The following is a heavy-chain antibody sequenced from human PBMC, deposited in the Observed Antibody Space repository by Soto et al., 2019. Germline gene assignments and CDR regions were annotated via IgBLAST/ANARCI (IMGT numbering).Heavy chain of an antibody. V-gene: IGHV3-30*18. CDR3: AKDGRRNSGSYLIDY. CDR1: GFTFSSYG. J-gene: IGHJ4*02. CDR2: ISYDGSNK. Sequence: QVQLVESGGGVVQPGRSLRLSCAASGFTFSSYGMHWVRQAPGKGLEWVAVISYDGSNKYYADSVKGRFTISRDNSKNTLYMQMNSLRAEDTAVYYCAKDGRRNSGSYLIDYWGQGTLVTVSS. D-gene: IGHD1-26*01.